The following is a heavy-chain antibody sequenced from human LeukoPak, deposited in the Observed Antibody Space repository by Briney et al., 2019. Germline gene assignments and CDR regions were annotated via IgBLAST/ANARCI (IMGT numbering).Heavy chain of an antibody. CDR3: ARHVYSSGWGAFDI. V-gene: IGHV3-21*06. D-gene: IGHD6-19*01. CDR1: GXTFRTYD. CDR2: ISSRSGDI. J-gene: IGHJ3*02. Sequence: GGSLRLSCVASGXTFRTYDMLWVRQAPGKGLEWVSSISSRSGDIYYADSVGGRFTISRDNAQNSVHLQMNSLRAEDTAVYHCARHVYSSGWGAFDIWGQGTMVTVSS.